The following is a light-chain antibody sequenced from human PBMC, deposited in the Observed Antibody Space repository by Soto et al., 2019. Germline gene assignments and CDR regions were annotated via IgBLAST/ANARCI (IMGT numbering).Light chain of an antibody. CDR1: RSISSTY. V-gene: IGKV3-20*01. CDR3: QQYGGSPPYT. Sequence: EIVLTQSPGTLSLSPGERATLSCRASRSISSTYLAWYQQKPGQAPRLLIYCASSRATGIPDRFSGSGSGTDFNLTISRLEPEDFAVYYCQQYGGSPPYTFGQGTKLEIK. CDR2: CAS. J-gene: IGKJ2*01.